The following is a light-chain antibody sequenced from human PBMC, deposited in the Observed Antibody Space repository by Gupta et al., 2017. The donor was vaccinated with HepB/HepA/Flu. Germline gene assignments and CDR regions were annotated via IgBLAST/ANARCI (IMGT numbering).Light chain of an antibody. J-gene: IGKJ3*01. CDR3: QQYNKWPLT. Sequence: EIVMTHSPATLSVSPGERATLSCRDSQSVTTNLAWYQQKTGQAPRLLIYDASTRATGITARFSGSGSETEFTLTISGLQSEEFAVYYCQQYNKWPLTFGHGTKVDIK. CDR2: DAS. V-gene: IGKV3-15*01. CDR1: QSVTTN.